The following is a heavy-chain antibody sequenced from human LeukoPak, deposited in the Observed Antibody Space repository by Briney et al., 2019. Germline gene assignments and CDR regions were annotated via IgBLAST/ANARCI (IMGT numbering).Heavy chain of an antibody. V-gene: IGHV3-7*01. J-gene: IGHJ6*02. CDR2: IKEDGSDK. CDR3: ARLYSNAMDV. CDR1: GFTFSRYW. Sequence: PGGSLRLSCAASGFTFSRYWMTWVRQAPGKGLEWVAKIKEDGSDKYYVDSLKGRFTISKDNAKNSLYMQMNSLRAEDTAVYYCARLYSNAMDVWGQGTTVTVSS.